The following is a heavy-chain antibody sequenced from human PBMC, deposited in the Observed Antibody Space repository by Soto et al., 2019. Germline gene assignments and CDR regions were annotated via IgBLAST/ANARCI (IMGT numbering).Heavy chain of an antibody. CDR2: VWLDGSNK. CDR1: GFTFSNYG. V-gene: IGHV3-30*02. Sequence: GGSLRLSCAASGFTFSNYGMHWVRQAPGKGLEWVAFVWLDGSNKYYADSVRDRFTISRVNSKNTLYLQMNSLRAEDTAVYHCAPQAFDYWGQGTLVTVSA. CDR3: APQAFDY. J-gene: IGHJ4*02.